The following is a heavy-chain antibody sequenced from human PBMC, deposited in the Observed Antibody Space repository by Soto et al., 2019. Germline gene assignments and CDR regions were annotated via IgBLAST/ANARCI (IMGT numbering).Heavy chain of an antibody. CDR3: ARHAPNYYDSSGYSSDAFDI. V-gene: IGHV5-10-1*01. CDR2: IYPSDSYT. J-gene: IGHJ3*02. D-gene: IGHD3-22*01. Sequence: LGESLKISCKGSGYSFTSYWISWVRQMPGKGLEWMGRIYPSDSYTNYSPSFQGHVTISADKSISTAYLQWSSLKASDTAMYYCARHAPNYYDSSGYSSDAFDIWGQGKMVTV. CDR1: GYSFTSYW.